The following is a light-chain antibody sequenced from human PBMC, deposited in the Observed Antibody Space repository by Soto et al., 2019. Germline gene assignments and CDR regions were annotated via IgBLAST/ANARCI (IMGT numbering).Light chain of an antibody. J-gene: IGLJ2*01. CDR3: GTWDNSLNAVV. CDR1: SFNIGHEN. Sequence: QSVLTQPPSVSAAPGQKVTISCSGSSFNIGHENVFWYQHLPGAAPRLLIYDNDRRPSGIPDRFSGSKSGTSATLGIPGLQTGDEADYYCGTWDNSLNAVVFGGGTKVTVL. V-gene: IGLV1-51*01. CDR2: DND.